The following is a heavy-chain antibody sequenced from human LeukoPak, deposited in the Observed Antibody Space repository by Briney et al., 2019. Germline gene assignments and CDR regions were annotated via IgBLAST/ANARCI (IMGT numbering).Heavy chain of an antibody. D-gene: IGHD2-2*01. V-gene: IGHV1-69*06. CDR2: IIPIFGTE. CDR3: ATAGGCSSTSCYAETFDY. Sequence: GASGKVSCKASGGTFSSYAISWVRQAPGQGLEWMGRIIPIFGTENYAQKLQGRVTITADKSTSTAYMELSRLRSEDTAVYYCATAGGCSSTSCYAETFDYWGQGTLVSVSS. J-gene: IGHJ4*02. CDR1: GGTFSSYA.